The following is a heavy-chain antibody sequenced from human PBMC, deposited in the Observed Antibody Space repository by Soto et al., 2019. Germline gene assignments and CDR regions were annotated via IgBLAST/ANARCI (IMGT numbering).Heavy chain of an antibody. Sequence: QVLLLQSGAGVKEPGSSVRVSCKVSGSTFNNFAFSWLRQAPGRGPEWMGGIVVVSNTVDYSQRFQDRVTITADTSTSTLYMELSSLTSEDTAVYYCARAIKRWEVHQYFDSWGQGTLLSVFS. CDR3: ARAIKRWEVHQYFDS. D-gene: IGHD1-26*01. CDR1: GSTFNNFA. CDR2: IVVVSNTV. J-gene: IGHJ4*02. V-gene: IGHV1-69*06.